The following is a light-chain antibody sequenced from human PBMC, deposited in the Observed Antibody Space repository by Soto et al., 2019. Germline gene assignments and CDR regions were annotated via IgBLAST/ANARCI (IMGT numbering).Light chain of an antibody. CDR3: HQYHSSSSP. CDR1: QSVTHW. J-gene: IGKJ1*01. V-gene: IGKV1-5*01. Sequence: DIQMTQSPSTLSASVGDRVTITCRASQSVTHWLAWYQQRPGRAPKLLIYDASTLERGAPSRFSGSGSGTDVTLYICSLQVDDIATYYCHQYHSSSSPVGQGTKVEIK. CDR2: DAS.